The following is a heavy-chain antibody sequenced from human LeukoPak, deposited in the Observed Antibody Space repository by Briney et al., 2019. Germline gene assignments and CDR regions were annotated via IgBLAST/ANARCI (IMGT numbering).Heavy chain of an antibody. CDR3: ASGHSNSWDPFDY. CDR2: IYYSGST. V-gene: IGHV4-39*07. Sequence: SETLSLTCTVSGGSISSSSYYWGWIRQPPGKGLEWIGSIYYSGSTYYNPSLKSRVTISVDTSKNQFSLKLSSVTAADTAVYYCASGHSNSWDPFDYWGQGTLVTVSS. CDR1: GGSISSSSYY. D-gene: IGHD6-13*01. J-gene: IGHJ4*02.